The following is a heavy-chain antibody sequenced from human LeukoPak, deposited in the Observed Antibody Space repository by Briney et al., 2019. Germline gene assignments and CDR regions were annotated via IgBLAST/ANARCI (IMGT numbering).Heavy chain of an antibody. D-gene: IGHD2-21*02. CDR1: GGSISSYH. V-gene: IGHV4-59*01. J-gene: IGHJ6*03. CDR2: IYYSGST. CDR3: ASAYCGGDCYPRPSFYMDV. Sequence: PSETLSLTCTVSGGSISSYHWSWIRQPPGKGLEWIGYIYYSGSTHYNPSLKSRVTISVDTSKNQFSLKLSSVTAADTAVYYCASAYCGGDCYPRPSFYMDVWGKGTTVTVSS.